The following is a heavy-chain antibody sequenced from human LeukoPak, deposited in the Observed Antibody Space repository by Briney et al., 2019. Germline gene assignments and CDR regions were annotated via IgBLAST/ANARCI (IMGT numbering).Heavy chain of an antibody. CDR3: AKMGGRTSAAVDN. D-gene: IGHD2-2*01. Sequence: PGGSLRLSCAASGFTFNTYAMSWVRQAPGKGLEWVSGISGSGGGTYYADSVKGRFTISRDNSKSTLYLQMNSLRVEDTAVYYCAKMGGRTSAAVDNWGQGTLVTVSS. CDR2: ISGSGGGT. V-gene: IGHV3-23*01. CDR1: GFTFNTYA. J-gene: IGHJ4*02.